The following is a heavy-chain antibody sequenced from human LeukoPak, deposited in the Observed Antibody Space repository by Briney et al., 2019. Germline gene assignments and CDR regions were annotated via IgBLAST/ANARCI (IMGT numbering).Heavy chain of an antibody. V-gene: IGHV4-39*01. D-gene: IGHD6-13*01. J-gene: IGHJ5*02. Sequence: PSETLSLTCSVSGGSISSSNYYWGWIRQPPGKGLEWIGSIYYSGSTHYNPSLKSRVTISVDTSKNQFSLKLSSVTAADTAVYHCARNSSDPYSSSAKRYNWFDLWGQGTLVTVSS. CDR1: GGSISSSNYY. CDR2: IYYSGST. CDR3: ARNSSDPYSSSAKRYNWFDL.